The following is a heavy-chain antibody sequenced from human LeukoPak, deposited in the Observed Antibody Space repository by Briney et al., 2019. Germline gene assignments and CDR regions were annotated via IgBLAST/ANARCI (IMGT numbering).Heavy chain of an antibody. CDR3: ARSSRDGYKFDC. CDR1: GGSISSYY. D-gene: IGHD5-24*01. CDR2: IYYSGST. Sequence: SETLSLTCTVSGGSISSYYWSWIRQPPGKGLEWIGYIYYSGSTNYNPSLKSRVTISVDTSKNQFSLKLSSVTAADTAVYYCARSSRDGYKFDCWGQGTLVTVSS. J-gene: IGHJ4*02. V-gene: IGHV4-59*01.